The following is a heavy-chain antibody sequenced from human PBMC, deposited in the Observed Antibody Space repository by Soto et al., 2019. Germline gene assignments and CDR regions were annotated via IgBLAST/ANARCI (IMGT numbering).Heavy chain of an antibody. CDR1: GASISSTSSGDW. CDR2: IHHSGST. V-gene: IGHV4-4*02. D-gene: IGHD1-26*01. CDR3: AKMVGATLVDY. J-gene: IGHJ4*02. Sequence: QVQLQESGPGLVKPSGTLSLTCTVSGASISSTSSGDWWSWVRQPPGKGLEWIGEIHHSGSTNYNPSLKSPVTMSVDKSKNQFSLRLSSVTAADTAVYYCAKMVGATLVDYWGQGTLVTVSS.